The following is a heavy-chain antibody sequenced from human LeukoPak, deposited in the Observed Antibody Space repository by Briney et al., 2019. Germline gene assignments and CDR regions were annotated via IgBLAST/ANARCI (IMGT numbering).Heavy chain of an antibody. J-gene: IGHJ4*02. D-gene: IGHD3-10*01. V-gene: IGHV3-30-3*01. CDR3: ARAMGMGVRGGGSFDY. CDR2: ISYDGSNK. Sequence: GGSLRLSCAASGFTFGSYAMHWVRQAPGKGLEWVAVISYDGSNKYYADSVKGRFTISRDNSKNTLYLQMNSLRAEDTAVYYCARAMGMGVRGGGSFDYWGQGTLVTVSS. CDR1: GFTFGSYA.